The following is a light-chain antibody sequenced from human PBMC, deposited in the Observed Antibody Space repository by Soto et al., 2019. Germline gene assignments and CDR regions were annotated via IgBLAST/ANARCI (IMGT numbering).Light chain of an antibody. Sequence: DIQMTQSPSSLSASVGDRVTITCRASQSIRSYLNWYQQKPGKAPKLLIYATSILQSGVPSRFSASSSGTDFTLTISSLQPEDFATYFCQQSYSAPVTFGPGTRVDIK. CDR3: QQSYSAPVT. V-gene: IGKV1-39*01. CDR1: QSIRSY. J-gene: IGKJ3*01. CDR2: ATS.